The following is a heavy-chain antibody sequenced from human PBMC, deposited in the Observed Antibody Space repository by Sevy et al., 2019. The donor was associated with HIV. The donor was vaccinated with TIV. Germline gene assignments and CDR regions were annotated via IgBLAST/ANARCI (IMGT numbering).Heavy chain of an antibody. CDR2: IKSKTDGGTT. J-gene: IGHJ4*02. D-gene: IGHD2-15*01. V-gene: IGHV3-15*01. CDR1: GFTFTNAW. Sequence: GGSLRLSCAAFGFTFTNAWMSWVRQAPGKGLEWVGRIKSKTDGGTTDYAAPVKGRFTISRDDSKNTLYLHMNSLKTEDTAVYYCTLEGLYCSGGNCYSEGFDSWGQGTLVTVSS. CDR3: TLEGLYCSGGNCYSEGFDS.